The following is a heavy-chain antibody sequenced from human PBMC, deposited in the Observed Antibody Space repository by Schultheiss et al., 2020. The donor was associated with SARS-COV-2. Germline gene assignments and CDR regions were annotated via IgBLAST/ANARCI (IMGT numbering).Heavy chain of an antibody. V-gene: IGHV4-34*01. CDR3: ARGTEADFDY. Sequence: SQTLSLTCAVYGGSFSGYYWSWIRQPPGKGLEWIGSVSYSGRTYQNPSLKGRVTISVDTSKNQFSLKLSSVTAADTAVYYCARGTEADFDYWGQGILVTVSS. J-gene: IGHJ4*02. CDR2: VSYSGRT. CDR1: GGSFSGYY.